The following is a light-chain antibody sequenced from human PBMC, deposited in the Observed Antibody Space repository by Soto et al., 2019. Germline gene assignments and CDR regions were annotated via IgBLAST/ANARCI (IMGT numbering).Light chain of an antibody. Sequence: DIQMTQSPSTLSASVGDRVTITCRASQSISSWLAWYQQKPGKAPKLLIYDASSLESGVPSRFSGNGSGTEFTLTISSLQPDDFATYYCQQYNSYPYTFGQGTKVDIK. CDR3: QQYNSYPYT. V-gene: IGKV1-5*01. CDR2: DAS. J-gene: IGKJ2*01. CDR1: QSISSW.